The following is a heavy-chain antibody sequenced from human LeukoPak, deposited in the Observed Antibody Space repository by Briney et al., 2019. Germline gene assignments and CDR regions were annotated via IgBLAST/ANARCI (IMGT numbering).Heavy chain of an antibody. D-gene: IGHD2-15*01. CDR2: ISWNSGSI. J-gene: IGHJ4*02. V-gene: IGHV3-9*01. Sequence: GGSLRLSCAASGFTFDDYAMHWVRQAPGKGLEWVSGISWNSGSIGYADSVKGRFTISRDNAKNSLYLQMNSLRAEDTALYYCAKDMTSVVVVVAPDYWGQGTLVTVSS. CDR3: AKDMTSVVVVVAPDY. CDR1: GFTFDDYA.